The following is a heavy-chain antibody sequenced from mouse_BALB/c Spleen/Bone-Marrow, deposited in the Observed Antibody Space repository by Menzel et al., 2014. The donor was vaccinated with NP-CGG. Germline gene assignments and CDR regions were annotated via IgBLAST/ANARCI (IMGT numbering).Heavy chain of an antibody. CDR1: GYSITSDYA. CDR3: AREGNYVFAN. CDR2: ISYSGRT. D-gene: IGHD1-1*01. J-gene: IGHJ3*01. Sequence: EVQLVESGPGLVKPSQSLSLTCTVTGYSITSDYAWNWIRQFPGNKLEWMGYISYSGRTSYNPSLKSRISITRDTSKNQFFLQLNSVTTEDTATYYCAREGNYVFANWGQGTLVTASA. V-gene: IGHV3-2*02.